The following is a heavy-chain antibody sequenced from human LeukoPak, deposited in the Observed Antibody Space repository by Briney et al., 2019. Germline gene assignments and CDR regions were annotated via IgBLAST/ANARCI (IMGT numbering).Heavy chain of an antibody. Sequence: PGGSLRLSCAASGFTFSSYAMSWVRQAPGKGLEWVSAISGSGGSTYYADSVKGRFTISRDNSKNTLYLQMNGLRAEDTAVYYCAKHRRHYDSSGYYSCYFDYWGQGTLATVSS. V-gene: IGHV3-23*01. CDR2: ISGSGGST. CDR3: AKHRRHYDSSGYYSCYFDY. D-gene: IGHD3-22*01. J-gene: IGHJ4*02. CDR1: GFTFSSYA.